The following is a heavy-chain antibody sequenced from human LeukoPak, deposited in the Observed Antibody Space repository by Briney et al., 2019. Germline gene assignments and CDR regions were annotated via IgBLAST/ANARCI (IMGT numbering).Heavy chain of an antibody. J-gene: IGHJ4*02. CDR2: ITSSGDDP. CDR3: AFDWGFDY. Sequence: PGGSLRLSCAVSGFSSSNYAMSWVRQAPGKGLEWVSCITSSGDDPFYAVSVKGRFTISRDNSWATVFLQMKSLRAEDPAVYSCAFDWGFDYWGQGPLVTVSS. D-gene: IGHD3-16*01. CDR1: GFSSSNYA. V-gene: IGHV3-23*01.